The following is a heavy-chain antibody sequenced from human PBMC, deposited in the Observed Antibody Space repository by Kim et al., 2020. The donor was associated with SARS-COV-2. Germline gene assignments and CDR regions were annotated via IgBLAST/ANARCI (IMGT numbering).Heavy chain of an antibody. CDR3: ARDQGYDFWSGYYTGGYYYYGMDV. V-gene: IGHV1-46*01. J-gene: IGHJ6*02. Sequence: ASVKVSCKASGYTFTSYYMHWVRQAPGQGLEWMGIINPSGGSTSYAQKFQGRVTMTRDTSTSTVYMELSSLRSEDTAVYYCARDQGYDFWSGYYTGGYYYYGMDVWGQGTTVTVSS. D-gene: IGHD3-3*01. CDR1: GYTFTSYY. CDR2: INPSGGST.